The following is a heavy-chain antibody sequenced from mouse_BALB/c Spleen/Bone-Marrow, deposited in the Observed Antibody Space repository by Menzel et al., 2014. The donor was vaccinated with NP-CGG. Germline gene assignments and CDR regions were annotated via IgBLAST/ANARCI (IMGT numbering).Heavy chain of an antibody. Sequence: EVKVEESGGGLVKPGGSLKLSCAASGFTFSSYTMSWVRQTPEKRLEWVATISSGGSYTYYPDSVKGRFTISRDNAKNTLYLQMSSLKSEDTAMYYCTRDPFYYGSSYAMDYWGQGTSVTVSS. CDR2: ISSGGSYT. CDR3: TRDPFYYGSSYAMDY. V-gene: IGHV5-6-4*01. CDR1: GFTFSSYT. D-gene: IGHD1-1*01. J-gene: IGHJ4*01.